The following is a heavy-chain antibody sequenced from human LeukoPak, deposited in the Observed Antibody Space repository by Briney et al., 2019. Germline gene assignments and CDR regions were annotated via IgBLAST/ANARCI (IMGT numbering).Heavy chain of an antibody. CDR1: GFTFSSYE. Sequence: PGGSLRLSCAASGFTFSSYEMNWVRQAPGKGLEWVSYISSSGSTTYYADSVKGRFTISRDNSKNTLYLQMSSLRAEDTAVYYCAKSGLNRFDYWGQGTLVTVSS. V-gene: IGHV3-48*03. D-gene: IGHD2-15*01. CDR3: AKSGLNRFDY. CDR2: ISSSGSTT. J-gene: IGHJ4*02.